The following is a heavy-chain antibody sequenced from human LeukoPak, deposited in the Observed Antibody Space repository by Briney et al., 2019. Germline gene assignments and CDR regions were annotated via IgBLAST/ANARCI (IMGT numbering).Heavy chain of an antibody. D-gene: IGHD3-10*01. Sequence: SETLSLTCTVSGGSISSYCWSWIRQPAGKGLEWIGRIYTSGSTNYNPSLKSRVTMSVDTSKNQFSLKVSSVTAADTAVYYCARVFDSGSQAYFYYMDVWGKGTTVTIFS. CDR2: IYTSGST. CDR1: GGSISSYC. V-gene: IGHV4-4*07. CDR3: ARVFDSGSQAYFYYMDV. J-gene: IGHJ6*03.